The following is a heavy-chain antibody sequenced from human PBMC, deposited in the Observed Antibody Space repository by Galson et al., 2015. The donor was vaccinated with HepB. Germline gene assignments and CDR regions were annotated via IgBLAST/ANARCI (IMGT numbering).Heavy chain of an antibody. V-gene: IGHV3-74*01. J-gene: IGHJ3*02. CDR3: ARALAGSRNSFDI. CDR2: LNSDDSTT. Sequence: SLRLSCAASGFMLSSHWMHWVRHAPGKGLVWVSRLNSDDSTTNYADSVKGRFTISRDNAKNTLYLQMNSLRAEDTAVYYCARALAGSRNSFDIWGQGTMVTVSS. D-gene: IGHD2-2*01. CDR1: GFMLSSHW.